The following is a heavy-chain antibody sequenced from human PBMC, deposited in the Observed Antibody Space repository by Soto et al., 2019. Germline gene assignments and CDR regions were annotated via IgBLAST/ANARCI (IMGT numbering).Heavy chain of an antibody. Sequence: ASVKVSCKASGYTFTSYYMHWVRQAPGQGLEWMGIINPSGGSTSYVQKFQGRVTMTRDTSTSTVYMELSSLRSEDTAVYYCALPGPLYGDYFDYWGQGTLVTVSS. J-gene: IGHJ4*02. D-gene: IGHD4-17*01. CDR3: ALPGPLYGDYFDY. CDR1: GYTFTSYY. V-gene: IGHV1-46*01. CDR2: INPSGGST.